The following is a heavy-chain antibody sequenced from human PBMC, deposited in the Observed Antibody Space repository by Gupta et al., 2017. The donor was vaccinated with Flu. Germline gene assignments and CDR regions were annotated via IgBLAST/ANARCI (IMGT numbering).Heavy chain of an antibody. CDR3: ARCSGGSCYSFDY. CDR2: INHSGST. D-gene: IGHD2-15*01. V-gene: IGHV4-34*01. J-gene: IGHJ4*02. Sequence: IRQPPGKGLEWIGEINHSGSTNYNPSLKSRVTISVDTSKNQFSLKLSSVTAADTAVYYCARCSGGSCYSFDYWGQGTLVTVSS.